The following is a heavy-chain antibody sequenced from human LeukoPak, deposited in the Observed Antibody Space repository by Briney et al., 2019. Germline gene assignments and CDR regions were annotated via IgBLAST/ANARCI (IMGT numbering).Heavy chain of an antibody. CDR3: ARRASNFDHTYYYYGMDV. J-gene: IGHJ6*02. Sequence: GASVKVSCKASGGTFSSYAISWVRQAPGQGLEWMGGIIPIFGTANYAQKFQGRVTITADESTSTAYMELSSLRSEDTAVYYCARRASNFDHTYYYYGMDVWGQGTTVTVSS. V-gene: IGHV1-69*13. D-gene: IGHD4-11*01. CDR2: IIPIFGTA. CDR1: GGTFSSYA.